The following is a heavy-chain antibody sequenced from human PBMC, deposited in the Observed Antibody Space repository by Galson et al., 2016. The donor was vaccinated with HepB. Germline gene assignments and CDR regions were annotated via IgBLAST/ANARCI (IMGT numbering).Heavy chain of an antibody. CDR3: ATGIVVAGKYYYYYMDV. V-gene: IGHV4-39*01. D-gene: IGHD6-19*01. CDR1: GASISGSEYY. CDR2: IYYTENT. J-gene: IGHJ6*03. Sequence: SETLSLTCTVSGASISGSEYYWGWIRQPPGRGLEWIGSIYYTENTYYNPSLKSRVTISVDTSKNQFSPRLNSVTAADTGVYYCATGIVVAGKYYYYYMDVWGKGTTVTVSS.